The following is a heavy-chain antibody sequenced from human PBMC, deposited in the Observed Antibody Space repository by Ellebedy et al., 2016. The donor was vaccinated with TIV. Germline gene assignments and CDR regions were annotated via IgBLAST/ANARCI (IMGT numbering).Heavy chain of an antibody. J-gene: IGHJ5*01. CDR1: GYTFSDYG. D-gene: IGHD1-26*01. CDR3: ARYRGSYLARFDS. V-gene: IGHV1-18*01. CDR2: INSYKDQT. Sequence: AASVKVSCKASGYTFSDYGINWVRQAPGQGLEWMGWINSYKDQTNYAQNFQDRVIMTRDAATSTAYMELRSLRSDDTAVYYCARYRGSYLARFDSWGQGTLVTVSS.